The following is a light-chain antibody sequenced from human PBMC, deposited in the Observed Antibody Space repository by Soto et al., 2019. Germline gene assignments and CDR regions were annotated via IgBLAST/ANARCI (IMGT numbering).Light chain of an antibody. CDR3: QQYAGSPRT. CDR1: QSGRSNY. CDR2: DAS. Sequence: EIVLTQSPGTLSLSPGETATLSCRASQSGRSNYLAWYQQKPGQAPRLLIYDASSRATGIPDRFSGSGSDTDFTLTISRLEPEDFAVYYCQQYAGSPRTFGQGTKLEI. J-gene: IGKJ2*01. V-gene: IGKV3-20*01.